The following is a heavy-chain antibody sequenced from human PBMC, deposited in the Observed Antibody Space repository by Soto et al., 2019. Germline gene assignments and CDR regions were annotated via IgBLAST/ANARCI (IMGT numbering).Heavy chain of an antibody. J-gene: IGHJ4*02. V-gene: IGHV2-5*02. CDR2: IYWDDDK. D-gene: IGHD3-9*01. Sequence: SGPTLVNPTQPLTLTCTFSGFSLNTRGMGVGWIRQPPGKALEWLALIYWDDDKPYSPSLKSRLTLTKDTSKNQVVLTMTNMDPVDTPTYFSVDFNEAPSTSRVYFGYWGEGAL. CDR3: VDFNEAPSTSRVYFGY. CDR1: GFSLNTRGMG.